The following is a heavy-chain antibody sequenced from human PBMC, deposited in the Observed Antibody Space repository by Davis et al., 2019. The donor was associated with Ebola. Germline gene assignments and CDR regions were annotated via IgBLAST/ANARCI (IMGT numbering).Heavy chain of an antibody. J-gene: IGHJ4*02. D-gene: IGHD6-13*01. V-gene: IGHV4-59*01. CDR1: GGSISRYY. CDR2: IYYSGST. CDR3: ARGSAAGVYFDY. Sequence: MPGGSLRLSCTVSGGSISRYYWSWIRQPPGKGLEWIGYIYYSGSTNYNPSLKSRVTISVDTSKNQFSLKLSSVTAADTAVYYCARGSAAGVYFDYWGQGTLVTVSS.